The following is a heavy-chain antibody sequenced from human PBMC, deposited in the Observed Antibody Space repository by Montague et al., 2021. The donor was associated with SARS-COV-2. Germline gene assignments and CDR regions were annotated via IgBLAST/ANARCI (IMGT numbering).Heavy chain of an antibody. J-gene: IGHJ3*02. CDR3: TRDAYTMIIDAFNI. V-gene: IGHV3-21*01. CDR2: ITASSIYI. D-gene: IGHD3-22*01. CDR1: GFTFSTYT. Sequence: SLRLSCEASGFTFSTYTMNWVRQAPGQGLEWVSSITASSIYIYYADSVKGRFTIPRDNTKNSLYLQMNSLRAEDTAVYYCTRDAYTMIIDAFNIWGQGTKVTVAS.